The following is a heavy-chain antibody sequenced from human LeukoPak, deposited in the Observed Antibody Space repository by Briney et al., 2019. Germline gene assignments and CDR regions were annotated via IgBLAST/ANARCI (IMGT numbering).Heavy chain of an antibody. J-gene: IGHJ4*02. V-gene: IGHV3-33*01. D-gene: IGHD4-17*01. Sequence: GGSLRLSCAASGFTFSSYGMHWVRQAPGKGLEWVAVIWYDGSNKYYADSVKGRFTISRGNSKNTLYLQMNSLRAEDTAVYYCARGRVKNDYGDYIDYWGQGTLVTVSS. CDR3: ARGRVKNDYGDYIDY. CDR1: GFTFSSYG. CDR2: IWYDGSNK.